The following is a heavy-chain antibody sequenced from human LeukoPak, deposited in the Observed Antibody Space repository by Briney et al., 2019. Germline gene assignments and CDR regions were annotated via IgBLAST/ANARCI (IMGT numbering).Heavy chain of an antibody. J-gene: IGHJ4*02. V-gene: IGHV3-48*01. CDR2: ISSSSSTI. CDR3: AREAPSGPFDY. CDR1: GFTFSSYS. Sequence: GGSLRLSCAASGFTFSSYSMNWVRQAPGKGLEWVSYISSSSSTIYYADSVKGRFTISRDNAKNSLYLQMNSLRAEDTAVYYCAREAPSGPFDYWGQGTPVTVSS. D-gene: IGHD3-10*01.